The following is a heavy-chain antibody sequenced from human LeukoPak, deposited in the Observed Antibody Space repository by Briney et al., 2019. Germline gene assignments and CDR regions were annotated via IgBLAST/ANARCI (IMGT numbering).Heavy chain of an antibody. J-gene: IGHJ4*02. V-gene: IGHV3-48*02. CDR3: ARVHRGYSYGRLDY. CDR1: GFAFSDYS. Sequence: GGSLRLSCAASGFAFSDYSMNWVRQAPGKGLEWVSYISSSDNTTHYADSVKGRFIISRDNAKNSLYLEMNSLRDEDTAVYYCARVHRGYSYGRLDYWGQGTLVTVSS. CDR2: ISSSDNTT. D-gene: IGHD5-18*01.